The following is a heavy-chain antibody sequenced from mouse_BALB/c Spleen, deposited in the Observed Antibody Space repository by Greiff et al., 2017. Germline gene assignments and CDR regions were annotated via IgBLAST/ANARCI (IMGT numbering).Heavy chain of an antibody. V-gene: IGHV5-12-1*01. CDR3: ARHVDGYSDY. J-gene: IGHJ2*01. Sequence: EVQRVESGGGLVKPGGSLKLSCAASGFAFSSYDMSWVRQTPEKRLEWVAYISSGGGSTYYPDTVKGRFTISRDNAKNTLYLQMSSLKSEDTAMYYCARHVDGYSDYWGQGTTLTVSS. CDR1: GFAFSSYD. CDR2: ISSGGGST. D-gene: IGHD2-3*01.